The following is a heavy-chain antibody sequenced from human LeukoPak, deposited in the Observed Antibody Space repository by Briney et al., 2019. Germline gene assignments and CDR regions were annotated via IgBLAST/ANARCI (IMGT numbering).Heavy chain of an antibody. CDR1: GDSVSSNSAA. Sequence: SQTLSLTCAISGDSVSSNSAAWHSIRQSPSRGLEWLGRTYYRSKWYNDYAVSVKSRITINPDTSKNQFSLQLNSVTPEDTAVYYCARSRWLQDYYYYYMDVWGKGTTVTVSS. J-gene: IGHJ6*03. V-gene: IGHV6-1*01. CDR2: TYYRSKWYN. D-gene: IGHD5-24*01. CDR3: ARSRWLQDYYYYYMDV.